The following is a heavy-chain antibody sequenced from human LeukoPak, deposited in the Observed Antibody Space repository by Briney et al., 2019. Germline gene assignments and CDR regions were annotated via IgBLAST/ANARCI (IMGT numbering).Heavy chain of an antibody. CDR1: GYTFTGYY. J-gene: IGHJ6*03. CDR3: ARDSGRYYSYYYMEV. V-gene: IGHV1-2*02. Sequence: ASVKVSCKASGYTFTGYYIHWVRQAPGQGLEWMGWINPNSGGTNYAKKFQGRVTMTRDTSISTAYMELSRLRSDDTAVYYCARDSGRYYSYYYMEVWGKGPRSPSP. CDR2: INPNSGGT. D-gene: IGHD3-10*01.